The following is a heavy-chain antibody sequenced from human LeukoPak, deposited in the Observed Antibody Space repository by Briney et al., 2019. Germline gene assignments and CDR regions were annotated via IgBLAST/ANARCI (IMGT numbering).Heavy chain of an antibody. CDR3: ARDNSNLDPPDY. V-gene: IGHV1-69*05. CDR1: GGTFSSYA. D-gene: IGHD1-1*01. J-gene: IGHJ4*02. Sequence: ASVKVSCKASGGTFSSYAISWVRQAPGQGLEWMGGIIPIFGTANYAQKLQGRVTMTTDTSTSTAYMELRSLRSDDTAVYYCARDNSNLDPPDYWGQGTLVTVSS. CDR2: IIPIFGTA.